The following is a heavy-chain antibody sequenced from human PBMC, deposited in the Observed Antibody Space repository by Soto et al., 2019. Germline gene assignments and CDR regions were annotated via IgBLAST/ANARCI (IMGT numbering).Heavy chain of an antibody. D-gene: IGHD6-13*01. CDR2: ISYDGSNK. Sequence: QVQLVESGGGVVQPGRSLRLSCAASGFTFSSYAMHWVRQAPGKGLEWVAVISYDGSNKYYADSVKGRFTISRDNSKNTLYLQMNSLRAEDTAVYYCASRGSWSSFYWGQGTLVTVSS. CDR1: GFTFSSYA. CDR3: ASRGSWSSFY. V-gene: IGHV3-30-3*01. J-gene: IGHJ4*02.